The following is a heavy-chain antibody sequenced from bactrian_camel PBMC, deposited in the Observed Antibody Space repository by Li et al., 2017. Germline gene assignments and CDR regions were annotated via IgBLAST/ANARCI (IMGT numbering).Heavy chain of an antibody. D-gene: IGHD2*01. J-gene: IGHJ4*01. CDR2: IRRSGGET. V-gene: IGHV3-3*01. Sequence: HVQLVESGGGSVQAGGSLRLSCVVSGHSRGSNYVGWYRLPPGRAPAEREGIAAIRRSGGETWYAGSVKGRFTISLDVAKNTLYLQMDNLRADDSGMYYCAADPSGTEQFCQYAKGMPTDHARFGEGTQVTVS. CDR1: GHSRGSNY.